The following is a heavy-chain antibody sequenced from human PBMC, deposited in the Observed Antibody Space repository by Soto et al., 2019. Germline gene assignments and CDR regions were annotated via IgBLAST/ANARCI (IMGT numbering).Heavy chain of an antibody. CDR1: GYTLTELS. CDR3: ATGPPGPIPSLDY. Sequence: ASVKVSCKVSGYTLTELSMHWVRQAPGKGLEWMGGFDPEDGETIYAQKFQGRVTMTGDTSTDTADMELSSLGSEDTAVYYCATGPPGPIPSLDYWGQGTLVTVSS. CDR2: FDPEDGET. J-gene: IGHJ4*02. D-gene: IGHD2-2*02. V-gene: IGHV1-24*01.